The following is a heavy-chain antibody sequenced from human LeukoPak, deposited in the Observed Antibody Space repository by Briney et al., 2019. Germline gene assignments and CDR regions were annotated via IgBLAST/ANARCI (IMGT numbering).Heavy chain of an antibody. J-gene: IGHJ6*02. CDR3: TIHSDKYCSGAGCYVYNFYGMDV. D-gene: IGHD2-15*01. V-gene: IGHV3-73*01. CDR1: GLSFSGSA. Sequence: GGSLRLSCAASGLSFSGSAMHWVRQASGRGLEWLGRIRSKANSYVTAYAASVNGRFIISRDDSRNTAYLQMNSLQTEDTAVYYCTIHSDKYCSGAGCYVYNFYGMDVWGQGTTVTVSS. CDR2: IRSKANSYVT.